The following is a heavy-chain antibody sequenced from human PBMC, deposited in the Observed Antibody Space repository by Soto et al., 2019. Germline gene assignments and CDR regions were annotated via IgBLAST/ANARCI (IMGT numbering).Heavy chain of an antibody. Sequence: GGSLRLSCAASGFTFSSYGMHWVRQAPGKGLEWVAVISYDGSNKYYADSVKGRFTISRDNSKNTLYLQMNSLRAEDTAVYYCAKDRRLQPSYYYYGMDVWGQGTTVTVSS. CDR2: ISYDGSNK. CDR3: AKDRRLQPSYYYYGMDV. J-gene: IGHJ6*02. V-gene: IGHV3-30*18. D-gene: IGHD2-15*01. CDR1: GFTFSSYG.